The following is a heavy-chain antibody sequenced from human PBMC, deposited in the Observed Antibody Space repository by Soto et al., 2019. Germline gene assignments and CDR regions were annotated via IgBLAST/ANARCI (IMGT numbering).Heavy chain of an antibody. Sequence: GSLRLSCAASGFTFSIYSMNWVRQAPGKGLEWLSFISSTGSYIYYADSVSGRFTISRDNARNSLSLQMKSLRVEDTAVYYCARHHHHCSGGSSFLPFDFWGQGTRVTVSS. D-gene: IGHD2-15*01. CDR1: GFTFSIYS. CDR3: ARHHHHCSGGSSFLPFDF. J-gene: IGHJ4*02. V-gene: IGHV3-21*01. CDR2: ISSTGSYI.